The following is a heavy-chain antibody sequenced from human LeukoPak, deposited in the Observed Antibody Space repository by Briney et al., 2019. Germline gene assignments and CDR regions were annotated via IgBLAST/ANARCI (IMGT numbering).Heavy chain of an antibody. V-gene: IGHV4-34*01. D-gene: IGHD4-11*01. CDR3: ARDPKTTAKGDY. CDR1: GGSFSGYY. CDR2: INHSGST. Sequence: SETLSLTCAVYGGSFSGYYWSWSRQPPGKGLEWIGEINHSGSTNYNPSLKSRVTISVDTSKNQFSLKLSSVTAADTAVYYCARDPKTTAKGDYWGQGTLVTASS. J-gene: IGHJ4*02.